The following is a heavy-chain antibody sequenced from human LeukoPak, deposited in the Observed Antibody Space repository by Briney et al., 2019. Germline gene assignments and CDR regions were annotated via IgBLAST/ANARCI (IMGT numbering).Heavy chain of an antibody. J-gene: IGHJ4*02. V-gene: IGHV1-69*13. CDR3: ARGQIHSNYFDY. CDR2: IIPIFGTA. D-gene: IGHD4-11*01. Sequence: SVKVSCKASGGTFSSYAIRWVRQAPGQGLEWMGGIIPIFGTANYAQKFQGRVTITADESTSTAYMELSSLRSEDTAVYYCARGQIHSNYFDYWGQGTLVTVSS. CDR1: GGTFSSYA.